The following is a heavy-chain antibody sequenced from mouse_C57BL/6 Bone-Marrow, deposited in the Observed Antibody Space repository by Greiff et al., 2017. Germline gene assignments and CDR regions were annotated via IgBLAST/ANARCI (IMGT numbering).Heavy chain of an antibody. Sequence: VQLQQSGAELARPGASVKLSCKASGYTFTSYGISWVKQRTGQGLEWIGEIYPRSGNTYYNEKFKGKATLTADKSSSTAYMELRSLTSEDSAVYFCARRGNWDEYFDVWGTGTTVTVSS. J-gene: IGHJ1*03. CDR3: ARRGNWDEYFDV. CDR2: IYPRSGNT. CDR1: GYTFTSYG. D-gene: IGHD4-1*01. V-gene: IGHV1-81*01.